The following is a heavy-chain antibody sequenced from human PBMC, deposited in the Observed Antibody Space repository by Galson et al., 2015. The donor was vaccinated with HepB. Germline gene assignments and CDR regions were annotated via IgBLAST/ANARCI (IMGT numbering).Heavy chain of an antibody. CDR1: GYTLTELY. Sequence: SVKVSCKVSGYTLTELYMHWVRQAPGKGLEWMGGFDPEDGETIYAQKFQGRVTMTEDTSTDTAYMELSSLRSEDTAVYYCARKYSTSYWYFDLWGRGTLVTVSS. CDR2: FDPEDGET. CDR3: ARKYSTSYWYFDL. V-gene: IGHV1-24*01. D-gene: IGHD4-11*01. J-gene: IGHJ2*01.